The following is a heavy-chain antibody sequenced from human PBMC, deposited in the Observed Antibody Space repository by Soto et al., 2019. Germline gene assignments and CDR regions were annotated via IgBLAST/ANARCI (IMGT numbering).Heavy chain of an antibody. V-gene: IGHV3-73*01. CDR1: GFTFSGSA. J-gene: IGHJ3*02. D-gene: IGHD1-1*01. CDR2: IRSKANSYAT. Sequence: PGGSLRLSCAASGFTFSGSAMHWVRQASGKGLEWVGRIRSKANSYATAYAASVKGRFTISRDDSKNTAYLQMNSLKTEDTAVYYCTRRSKLEPDPNDAFDISGQGTMVIVSS. CDR3: TRRSKLEPDPNDAFDI.